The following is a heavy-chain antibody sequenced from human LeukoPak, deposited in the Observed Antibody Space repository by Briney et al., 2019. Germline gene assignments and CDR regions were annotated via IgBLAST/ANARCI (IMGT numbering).Heavy chain of an antibody. V-gene: IGHV3-30*04. J-gene: IGHJ6*04. CDR2: ISYDGSNK. CDR3: ARDPSSDVNIIAAGPTPGMDV. D-gene: IGHD6-6*01. Sequence: PGRSLRLSCAASGFDFSGYAMHWVRQAPGKGLEWMAVISYDGSNKYYADSVKGRFTFSRDNSKNTLYLQMNSLRAEDTAVYYCARDPSSDVNIIAAGPTPGMDVWGKGTTVTVSS. CDR1: GFDFSGYA.